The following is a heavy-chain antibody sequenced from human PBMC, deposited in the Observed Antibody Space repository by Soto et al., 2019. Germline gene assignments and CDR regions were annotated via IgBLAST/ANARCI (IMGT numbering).Heavy chain of an antibody. CDR1: GGTFSNYA. V-gene: IGHV1-69*13. Sequence: XVKVSCKASGGTFSNYAISWVRQAPGQVLEWMGGIIXIFGKXNYAKKFQGRXXITADESXXKAYMELSSLRSEETAVYYCARRGHSGSFYFDYWGQGTLVTVSS. CDR3: ARRGHSGSFYFDY. CDR2: IIXIFGKX. D-gene: IGHD1-26*01. J-gene: IGHJ4*02.